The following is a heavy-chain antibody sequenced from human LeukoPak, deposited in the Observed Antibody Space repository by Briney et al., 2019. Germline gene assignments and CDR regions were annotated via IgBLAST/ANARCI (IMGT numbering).Heavy chain of an antibody. V-gene: IGHV4-31*03. Sequence: PSETLSLTCSVSGDSFSSGGYSWIRQLPGMGLEWIGYVFSSGETYYQTSLKSRVTISLDMSKNQFSLRLSSVTAADAAVYYCARARTQFSDGSGLNWFDPWGQGTLVTVSS. CDR1: GDSFSSGGYS. D-gene: IGHD3-22*01. CDR3: ARARTQFSDGSGLNWFDP. CDR2: VFSSGET. J-gene: IGHJ5*02.